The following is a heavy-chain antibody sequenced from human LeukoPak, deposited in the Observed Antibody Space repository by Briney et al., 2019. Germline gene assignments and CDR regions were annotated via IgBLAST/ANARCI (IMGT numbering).Heavy chain of an antibody. CDR3: ARDLPSTPNWELDY. J-gene: IGHJ4*02. CDR1: GYTFIDYY. Sequence: ASVTVSFKASGYTFIDYYIHWVRQAPGQPLEGMGRINPNSGGTDDSYKFQGIVTMTSDTSISTAYMDLSRLTSDDTAVYYCARDLPSTPNWELDYWGQGTLVTVSS. V-gene: IGHV1-2*06. CDR2: INPNSGGT. D-gene: IGHD1-26*01.